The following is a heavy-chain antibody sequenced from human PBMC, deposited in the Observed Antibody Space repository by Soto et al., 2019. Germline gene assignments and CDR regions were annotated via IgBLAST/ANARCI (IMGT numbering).Heavy chain of an antibody. Sequence: SETLSLTCAVYGGSLSGDYGSWIRQPPGKGLEWIGEINHSGSTNYNPSLKSRLIMSVDTSRNQFSLRLTSVTAADTAVYYCARGLYGLRSGDRFDIWGQGTVVTVSS. CDR2: INHSGST. J-gene: IGHJ3*02. D-gene: IGHD3-3*01. CDR1: GGSLSGDY. CDR3: ARGLYGLRSGDRFDI. V-gene: IGHV4-34*01.